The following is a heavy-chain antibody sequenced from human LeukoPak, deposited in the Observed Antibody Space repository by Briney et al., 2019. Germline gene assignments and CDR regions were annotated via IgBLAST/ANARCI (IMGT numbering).Heavy chain of an antibody. V-gene: IGHV3-43D*03. CDR1: GFTFDDYA. J-gene: IGHJ4*02. Sequence: GGSLRLSCAASGFTFDDYAMHWVRQAPGKGLEWVSLISWDGGSTYYADSVKGRFTISGDNSKNSLYLQMNSLRAEDTALYYCAKGNYYDSSPADYWGQGTLVTVSS. D-gene: IGHD3-22*01. CDR3: AKGNYYDSSPADY. CDR2: ISWDGGST.